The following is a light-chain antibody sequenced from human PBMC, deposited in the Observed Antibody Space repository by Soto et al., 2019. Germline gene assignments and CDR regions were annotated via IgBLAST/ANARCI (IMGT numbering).Light chain of an antibody. J-gene: IGKJ1*01. CDR2: KAS. V-gene: IGKV1-5*03. CDR3: QQYHIYSRT. CDR1: QSISSW. Sequence: DIQMTQSPSTLSAYVGDRVTITCRASQSISSWLAWYQQKPGKAPKLLIFKASTLESGVPSRFSGSGSGTEFTLTISSLQPDDFATYYCQQYHIYSRTFGQGTKVDIK.